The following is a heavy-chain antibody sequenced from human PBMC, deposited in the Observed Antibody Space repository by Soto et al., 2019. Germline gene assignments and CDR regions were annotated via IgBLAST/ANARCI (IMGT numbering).Heavy chain of an antibody. J-gene: IGHJ3*02. CDR1: GGSISSGGYS. Sequence: QLQLQESGSGLVKPSQTLSPTCAVSGGSISSGGYSWSWIRQPPGKALEWFGYIYHSGSTYYNPPLDGRVTRAVDISKNQFSMELSSVTSADTTSYDRARCAAKLLVYDTFNIWVEGTMITASS. CDR3: ARCAAKLLVYDTFNI. CDR2: IYHSGST. D-gene: IGHD6-25*01. V-gene: IGHV4-30-2*01.